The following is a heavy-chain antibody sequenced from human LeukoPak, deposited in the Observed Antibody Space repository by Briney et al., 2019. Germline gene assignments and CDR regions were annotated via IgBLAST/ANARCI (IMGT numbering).Heavy chain of an antibody. V-gene: IGHV4-59*01. CDR3: ARDRAAADAFDI. Sequence: PSETLSLTCTVSGGSISSYYWSWIRQPPGKGLGWIGYIYYSGSTNYNPSLKSRVTISVDTSKNQFSLKLSSVTAADTAVYYCARDRAAADAFDIWGQGTMVTVSS. CDR1: GGSISSYY. J-gene: IGHJ3*02. D-gene: IGHD6-13*01. CDR2: IYYSGST.